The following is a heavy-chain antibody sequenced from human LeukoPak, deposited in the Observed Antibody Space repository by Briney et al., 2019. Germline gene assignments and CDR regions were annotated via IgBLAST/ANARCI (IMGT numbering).Heavy chain of an antibody. Sequence: GGSLRLFCAAPGFTFSSYSMNWVRQAPGKGLEWVSSISSSSSYIYYADSVKGRFTISRDNAKNSLYLQMNSLRAEDTAVYCCARGEYSGYVHFDYWGQGTLVTVSS. V-gene: IGHV3-21*04. CDR3: ARGEYSGYVHFDY. CDR2: ISSSSSYI. CDR1: GFTFSSYS. D-gene: IGHD5-12*01. J-gene: IGHJ4*02.